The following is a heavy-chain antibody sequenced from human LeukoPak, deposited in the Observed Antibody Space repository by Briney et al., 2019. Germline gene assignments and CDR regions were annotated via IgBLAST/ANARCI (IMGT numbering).Heavy chain of an antibody. D-gene: IGHD3-9*01. V-gene: IGHV1-46*01. CDR1: GYTFTSYY. CDR2: INPNGGST. CDR3: ARRPSKYYDILTGYYRSEFDY. J-gene: IGHJ4*02. Sequence: ASVKVSCKASGYTFTSYYMHWVRQAPGQGLEWMGIINPNGGSTSYAQKFQGRVAMTRNTSISTAYMELSSLRSEDTAVYYCARRPSKYYDILTGYYRSEFDYWGQGTLVTVSS.